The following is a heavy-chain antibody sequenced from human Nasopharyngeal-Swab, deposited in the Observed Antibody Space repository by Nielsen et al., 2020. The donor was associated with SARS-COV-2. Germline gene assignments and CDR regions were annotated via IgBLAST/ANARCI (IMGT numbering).Heavy chain of an antibody. CDR1: GGTFSSCA. CDR2: IIPIFGTA. V-gene: IGHV1-69*13. Sequence: SVKVSCKASGGTFSSCAISWVRQAPGQGLEWMGGIIPIFGTANYAQKFQGRVTITADESTSTAYMELSSLRSEDTAVYYCAREASAAAADYFDYWGQGTLVTVSS. J-gene: IGHJ4*02. CDR3: AREASAAAADYFDY. D-gene: IGHD6-13*01.